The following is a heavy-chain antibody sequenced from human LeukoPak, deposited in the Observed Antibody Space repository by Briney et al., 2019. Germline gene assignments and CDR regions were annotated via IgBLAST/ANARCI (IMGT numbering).Heavy chain of an antibody. Sequence: GGSLRLSCAASGFTFSSYGMHWVRQAPGKGLEWVAVIWYDGSNKYYADSVKGRFTISRDNSKNTLYLQMNSLRAGDTAVYYCARDSGELSYVDYWGQGTLVTVSS. CDR1: GFTFSSYG. J-gene: IGHJ4*02. CDR3: ARDSGELSYVDY. V-gene: IGHV3-33*01. CDR2: IWYDGSNK. D-gene: IGHD7-27*01.